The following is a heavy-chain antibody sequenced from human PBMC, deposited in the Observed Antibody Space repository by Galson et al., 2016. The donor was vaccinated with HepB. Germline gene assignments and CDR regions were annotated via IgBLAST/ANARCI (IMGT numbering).Heavy chain of an antibody. CDR3: ARDDSFDI. Sequence: KGLEWVANIKQDGSEKNYIDSVRGRFTISRDNAKRSLYLQMDSLRAEDTAVYYCARDDSFDIWGQGTMVTVSS. V-gene: IGHV3-7*01. J-gene: IGHJ3*02. CDR2: IKQDGSEK.